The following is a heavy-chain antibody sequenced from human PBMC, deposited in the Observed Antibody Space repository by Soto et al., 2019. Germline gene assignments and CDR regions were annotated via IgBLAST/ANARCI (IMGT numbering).Heavy chain of an antibody. Sequence: QVQLQESGPGLVKPSETLSLTCTVSGGSISSYYWSWIRQPPGKGLEWIGYIYYSGSTNYNPSLKSRVTISVDTSKNQFSLKLSAVTAADTAVYYCARVGAYNWNYGWFDPWGQGTLVTVSS. CDR1: GGSISSYY. J-gene: IGHJ5*02. CDR3: ARVGAYNWNYGWFDP. D-gene: IGHD1-7*01. CDR2: IYYSGST. V-gene: IGHV4-59*01.